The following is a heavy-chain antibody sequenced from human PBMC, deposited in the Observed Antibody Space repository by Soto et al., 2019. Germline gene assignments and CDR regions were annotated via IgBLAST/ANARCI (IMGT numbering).Heavy chain of an antibody. V-gene: IGHV3-23*01. J-gene: IGHJ6*02. CDR1: GFTFSSYA. Sequence: GGSLILSCAASGFTFSSYAMSWVRQAPGKGLEWVSAISGSGGSTYYAESVKGRFTISRDNSKNTLYLQMNSLRAEDTAVYYCAKDTPQPHLSPLINTFYYYYGMDVWGQGTTVTVSS. D-gene: IGHD3-16*01. CDR2: ISGSGGST. CDR3: AKDTPQPHLSPLINTFYYYYGMDV.